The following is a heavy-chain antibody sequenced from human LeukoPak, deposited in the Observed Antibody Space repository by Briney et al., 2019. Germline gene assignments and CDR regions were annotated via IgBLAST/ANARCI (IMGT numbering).Heavy chain of an antibody. CDR2: ISAYNGNT. V-gene: IGHV1-18*01. CDR3: ARDGGSSTLDY. D-gene: IGHD6-13*01. Sequence: GASVKVSCKASGYTFTSYGISWVRQAPGQGLEWMGWISAYNGNTNYAQKLQGRVTMTTDTSTSTAYKELRSLRSDDTAVYYCARDGGSSTLDYWGQGTLVTVSS. CDR1: GYTFTSYG. J-gene: IGHJ4*02.